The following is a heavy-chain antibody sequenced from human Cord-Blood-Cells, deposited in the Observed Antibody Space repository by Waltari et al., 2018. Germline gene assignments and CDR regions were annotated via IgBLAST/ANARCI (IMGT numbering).Heavy chain of an antibody. Sequence: EVQLVESGGGLVQPGGSLKLSCAASGFTFSGSAMHWVRQASGKGLEWVGRIRSKANSYATAYAASVKGRFTISRDDSKNTAYLQMNGLKTEDTAVYYCTRHTVAGDYWGQGTLVTVSS. V-gene: IGHV3-73*02. CDR2: IRSKANSYAT. CDR1: GFTFSGSA. CDR3: TRHTVAGDY. D-gene: IGHD6-19*01. J-gene: IGHJ4*02.